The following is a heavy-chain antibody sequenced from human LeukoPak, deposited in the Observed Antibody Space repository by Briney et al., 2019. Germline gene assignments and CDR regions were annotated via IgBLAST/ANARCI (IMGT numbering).Heavy chain of an antibody. V-gene: IGHV4-39*07. CDR1: GGSISSSTYY. D-gene: IGHD1-26*01. Sequence: PSETLSLTCTVSGGSISSSTYYWGWIRRPPGKGLEWIGSIYYSGVTNYNPSLKSRVTMSLDRSKNHLSLTLTSVTAADTAVYYCSRESGAFSPFGYWGQGTLVTVSS. CDR2: IYYSGVT. CDR3: SRESGAFSPFGY. J-gene: IGHJ4*02.